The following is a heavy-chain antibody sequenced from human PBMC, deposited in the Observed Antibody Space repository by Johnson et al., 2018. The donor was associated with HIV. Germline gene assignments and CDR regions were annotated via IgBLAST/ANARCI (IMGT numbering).Heavy chain of an antibody. D-gene: IGHD1-7*01. CDR2: ISYDGKNE. V-gene: IGHV3-30*04. J-gene: IGHJ3*02. CDR1: GFTFITYA. Sequence: QVQLVESGGGVVQPGRSLRLSCAASGFTFITYAMNWVRQAPGKGLPWVAVISYDGKNEYYADSVRGRFTISRDNSKNTRYVQMNSLRAEDTAVYYCARDQLELRDDAFDIWGQGTMVTVSS. CDR3: ARDQLELRDDAFDI.